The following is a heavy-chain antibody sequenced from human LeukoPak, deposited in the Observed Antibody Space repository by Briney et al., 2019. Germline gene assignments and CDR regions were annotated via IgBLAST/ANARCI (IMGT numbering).Heavy chain of an antibody. J-gene: IGHJ5*02. Sequence: SETLSLTCTVSGGSISSSSYYWGWIRQPPGKGLEWIGIIYYSGSTYYNPSLKSRVTISVDTSKNQFSLKLSSVTAADTAVYYCARDSYGSGSSPLEWFDPWGQGTLVTVSS. CDR3: ARDSYGSGSSPLEWFDP. CDR2: IYYSGST. D-gene: IGHD3-10*01. V-gene: IGHV4-39*07. CDR1: GGSISSSSYY.